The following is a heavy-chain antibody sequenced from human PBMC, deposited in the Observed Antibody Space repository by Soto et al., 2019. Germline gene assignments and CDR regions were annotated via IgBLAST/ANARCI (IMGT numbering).Heavy chain of an antibody. CDR2: ISYSGTT. J-gene: IGHJ5*02. D-gene: IGHD5-12*01. V-gene: IGHV4-30-4*01. CDR3: ARGRGYSYGLDP. CDR1: GDSISSANNY. Sequence: PSXTLYLTCTVSGDSISSANNYWSLIRQPPGEGLEWIGFISYSGTTSYSPSLKSRLAISLDTSKNQFSLSLTSVTAADTAVYYCARGRGYSYGLDPWGQGTLVTVSS.